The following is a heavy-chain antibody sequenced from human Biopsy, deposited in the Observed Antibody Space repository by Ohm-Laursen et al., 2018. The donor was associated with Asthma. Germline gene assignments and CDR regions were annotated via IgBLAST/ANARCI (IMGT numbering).Heavy chain of an antibody. Sequence: LSLTCAASGFTFGDYWMSWVRQVPGKGLEWVANIKHDGSEKNHAHSLKGRFTISRDNAKNSLYLQMNSLRAEDTAVYYCARTFHFWSPYHAEHYQLWGQGTLVTVSS. J-gene: IGHJ1*01. CDR2: IKHDGSEK. CDR3: ARTFHFWSPYHAEHYQL. D-gene: IGHD3-3*02. V-gene: IGHV3-7*01. CDR1: GFTFGDYW.